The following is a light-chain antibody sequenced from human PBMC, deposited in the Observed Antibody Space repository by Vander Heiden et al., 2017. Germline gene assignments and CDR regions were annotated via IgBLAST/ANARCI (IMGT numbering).Light chain of an antibody. V-gene: IGKV1-39*01. CDR1: QSISSY. CDR3: LQSESTPFT. Sequence: DIQMTQSPSSLSASVGDRVTITCRASQSISSYLNWYQQKPGKAPKLLIYAASSFQSQVPSRFSGSGSGTDFTLTISRLQPEDFATYYCLQSESTPFTFGGGTKVEIK. J-gene: IGKJ4*01. CDR2: AAS.